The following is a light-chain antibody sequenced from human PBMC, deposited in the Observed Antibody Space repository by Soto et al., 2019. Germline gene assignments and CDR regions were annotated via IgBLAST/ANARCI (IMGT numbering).Light chain of an antibody. J-gene: IGKJ2*01. CDR1: ESVNNY. CDR2: GAS. Sequence: EVVLTQSPATLSLSPGERATLSCRASESVNNYLAWYQQKPGQAPRLLIYGASSRATGIPDRFSGSGSGTDFTLTISRLEPEDFAVYYCQQYGSSPPDTFGQGTKLEIK. CDR3: QQYGSSPPDT. V-gene: IGKV3-20*01.